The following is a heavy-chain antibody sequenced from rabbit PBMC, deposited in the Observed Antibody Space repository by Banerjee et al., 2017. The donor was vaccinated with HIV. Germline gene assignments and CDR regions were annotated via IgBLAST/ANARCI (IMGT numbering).Heavy chain of an antibody. CDR2: IYPDYGTT. CDR3: ARGPYAGDAYGTYFNL. Sequence: QEQLEESGGGLVKPEGSLTLTCKASGLDFSSSYWICWVRQAPGKGLEWIACIYPDYGTTYYASWAKGRFTISKTSSTTVDLKMTSLTAADTATYFCARGPYAGDAYGTYFNLWGQGTLVTVS. D-gene: IGHD6-1*01. CDR1: GLDFSSSYW. J-gene: IGHJ4*01. V-gene: IGHV1S45*01.